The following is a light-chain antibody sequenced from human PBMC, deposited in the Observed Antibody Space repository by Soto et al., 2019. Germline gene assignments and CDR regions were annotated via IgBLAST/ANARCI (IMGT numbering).Light chain of an antibody. Sequence: QSVLTQSPSASGTPGRRVTISCSGSSPNIGSNTVYWYQQLPGTAPKLLIDSNNQRPSGVPDRFSVSKSGTSASLAISGLQSEDEADYYCAAWDDSVNGVIFGGGTKLTVL. V-gene: IGLV1-44*01. J-gene: IGLJ2*01. CDR3: AAWDDSVNGVI. CDR1: SPNIGSNT. CDR2: SNN.